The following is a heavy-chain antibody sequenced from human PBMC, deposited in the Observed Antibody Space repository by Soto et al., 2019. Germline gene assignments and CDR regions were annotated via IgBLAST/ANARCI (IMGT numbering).Heavy chain of an antibody. D-gene: IGHD1-26*01. CDR3: AKDRGLEESGTWSHYYYGMDV. CDR1: GFTLTNNG. Sequence: GGSLRLSCVASGFTLTNNGMHWVRQAPGQGLEWVAVISSDGSSYYYGDSVRGRFTISRDTSKNTLFLEMNSLTTADTAVYYCAKDRGLEESGTWSHYYYGMDVWGQGTSVTVSS. J-gene: IGHJ6*02. CDR2: ISSDGSSY. V-gene: IGHV3-30*18.